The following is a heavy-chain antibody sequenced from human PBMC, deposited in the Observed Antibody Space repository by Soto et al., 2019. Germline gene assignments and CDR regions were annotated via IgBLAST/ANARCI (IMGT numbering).Heavy chain of an antibody. V-gene: IGHV1-69*01. CDR3: ARDGGRHSGGIDY. Sequence: QVQLVQSGAEVKKPGSSVKVSCTASGGTFSSYSINWVRQATGQGLEWMGEIIPIFGTANYAQKFQGRVTITADESTSTAYMELSSLRSADTAVYYCARDGGRHSGGIDYWGQGTLVTVSS. CDR1: GGTFSSYS. J-gene: IGHJ4*02. CDR2: IIPIFGTA. D-gene: IGHD1-26*01.